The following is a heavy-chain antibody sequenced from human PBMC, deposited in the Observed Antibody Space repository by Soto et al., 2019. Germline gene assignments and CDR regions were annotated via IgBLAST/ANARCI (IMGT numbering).Heavy chain of an antibody. CDR2: IYYSGST. Sequence: PSETLSLTCTVSGGSISSYYWSWIRQPPGKGLEWIGYIYYSGSTNYNPSLKSRVTISVDTSKNQFSLKLSSVTAADTAVYYCARGLKRARTTFDYWGQGTLVTVSS. D-gene: IGHD2-2*01. CDR3: ARGLKRARTTFDY. CDR1: GGSISSYY. V-gene: IGHV4-59*12. J-gene: IGHJ4*02.